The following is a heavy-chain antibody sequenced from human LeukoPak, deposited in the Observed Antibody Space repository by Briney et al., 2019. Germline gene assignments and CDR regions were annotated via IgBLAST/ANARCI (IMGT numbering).Heavy chain of an antibody. D-gene: IGHD6-13*01. CDR1: GFIFSNYV. V-gene: IGHV3-33*01. J-gene: IGHJ4*02. CDR3: ARDMGRAWYGPPDY. CDR2: IWNDGSET. Sequence: GGSLRLSCAASGFIFSNYVMHWVRQAPGKRLEWVAVIWNDGSETFHADSVKGRFRIARDNSKNTLYLQMNSLRAEDTAVYFCARDMGRAWYGPPDYWGRGTLVTVSS.